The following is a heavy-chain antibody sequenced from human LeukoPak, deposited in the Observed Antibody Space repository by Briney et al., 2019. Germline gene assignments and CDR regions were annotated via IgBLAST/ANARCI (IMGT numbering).Heavy chain of an antibody. CDR1: GYTFTGYY. CDR2: INPNSGGT. Sequence: RASVKVSCKASGYTFTGYYMHWVRQAPGQGLEWMGWINPNSGGTNYAQKFQGRVTMTRDTSISTAYMELSRLRSDDTAVYYCARDGFRRATVTVDDYWGQGTLVTVSS. V-gene: IGHV1-2*02. CDR3: ARDGFRRATVTVDDY. D-gene: IGHD4-17*01. J-gene: IGHJ4*02.